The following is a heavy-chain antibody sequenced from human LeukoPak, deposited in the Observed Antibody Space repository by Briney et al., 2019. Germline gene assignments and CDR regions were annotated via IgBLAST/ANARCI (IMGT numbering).Heavy chain of an antibody. CDR2: ISSSSSTV. CDR3: VRDSYYAFDI. J-gene: IGHJ3*02. V-gene: IGHV3-11*01. Sequence: GGSLRLSCAASGFTFSDYYMNWVRQAPGKGLEWVSYISSSSSTVFHADSVKGRFTISRDNAKSSLFLHMNSLRAEDTAIYYCVRDSYYAFDIWGQGTVVAVSS. D-gene: IGHD2-8*01. CDR1: GFTFSDYY.